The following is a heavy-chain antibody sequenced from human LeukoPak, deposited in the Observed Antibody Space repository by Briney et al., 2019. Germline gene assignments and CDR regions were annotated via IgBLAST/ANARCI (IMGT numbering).Heavy chain of an antibody. CDR3: ATGQGHGMDV. V-gene: IGHV3-74*01. D-gene: IGHD1-14*01. CDR1: GFTFSSYW. J-gene: IGHJ6*02. CDR2: INSDGSST. Sequence: GGSLRLSCAASGFTFSSYWMHSVRQAPGKGLVWVSRINSDGSSTSYADSVKGRFTISRDNHKNTLYLQMNSLRAEDTAVYYCATGQGHGMDVWGQGTTVTVSS.